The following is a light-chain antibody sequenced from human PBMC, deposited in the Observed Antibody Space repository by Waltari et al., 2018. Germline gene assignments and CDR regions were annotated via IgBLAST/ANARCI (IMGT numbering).Light chain of an antibody. CDR2: DAT. Sequence: EVVLTQSPATLSVSPGERATLSCRASQSVNNKLAWYQQKPGQAPRLLFSDATTRAAGIPARFRGSGSGTDFTLTISSLQSEDFAIYFCQQYNDWPPGTFGPGTKVDFK. V-gene: IGKV3-15*01. CDR1: QSVNNK. J-gene: IGKJ1*01. CDR3: QQYNDWPPGT.